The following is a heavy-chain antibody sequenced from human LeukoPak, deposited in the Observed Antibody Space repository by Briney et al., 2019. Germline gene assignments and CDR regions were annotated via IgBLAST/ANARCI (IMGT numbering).Heavy chain of an antibody. V-gene: IGHV3-66*02. J-gene: IGHJ3*02. D-gene: IGHD2-2*02. CDR2: IYSGGST. Sequence: GGSLRLSCAASGFTVSSNYMSWVRQAPGKGLEWVSVIYSGGSTYYADSVKGRFTISRDNSKNTLYLQMNSLRAEDTAVYYCARRRVVPAAIPEAFDIWGQGTMVTVSS. CDR3: ARRRVVPAAIPEAFDI. CDR1: GFTVSSNY.